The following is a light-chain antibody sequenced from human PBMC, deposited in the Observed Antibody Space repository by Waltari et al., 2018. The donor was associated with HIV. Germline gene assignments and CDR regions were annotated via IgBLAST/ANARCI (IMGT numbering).Light chain of an antibody. CDR2: GAF. CDR1: HDIGHS. V-gene: IGKV1-12*01. Sequence: DIQMTQSPSSLSASIGDTISIRCRARHDIGHSVSWFQQQPGKAPKLLVHGAFILQGGVPARFSGSGSGTDFTLTINGLQPEDFATYYCQQANTFPLTFGGGTKVEIK. CDR3: QQANTFPLT. J-gene: IGKJ4*01.